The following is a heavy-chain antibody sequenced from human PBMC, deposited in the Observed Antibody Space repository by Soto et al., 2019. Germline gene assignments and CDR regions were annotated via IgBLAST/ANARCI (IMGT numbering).Heavy chain of an antibody. CDR2: IIPILGIA. Sequence: QVQLVQSGAEVKKPGSSVKVSCKASGGTFSSYTISWVRQAPGQGLEWMGRIIPILGIANYAQKFQGRVTITADKSTSTAYMELSSLRSEDTAVYYCALGKTLVTPEVDYWGQGTLVTVSS. J-gene: IGHJ4*02. V-gene: IGHV1-69*02. D-gene: IGHD1-1*01. CDR1: GGTFSSYT. CDR3: ALGKTLVTPEVDY.